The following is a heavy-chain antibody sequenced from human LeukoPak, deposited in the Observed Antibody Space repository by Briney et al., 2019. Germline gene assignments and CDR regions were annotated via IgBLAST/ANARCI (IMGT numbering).Heavy chain of an antibody. CDR2: IIPILGIA. D-gene: IGHD3-10*01. V-gene: IGHV1-69*04. CDR3: AKSAYYGSGSYAFDI. J-gene: IGHJ3*02. Sequence: ASVKVSCKASGGTFSSYVISWVRQAPGQGLEWMGRIIPILGIANYAQKFQGRVTITADKSTSTAYMELSSLRSEDTAVYYCAKSAYYGSGSYAFDIWGQGTMVTVSS. CDR1: GGTFSSYV.